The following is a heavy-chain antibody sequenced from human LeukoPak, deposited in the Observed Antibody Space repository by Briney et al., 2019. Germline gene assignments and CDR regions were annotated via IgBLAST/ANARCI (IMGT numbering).Heavy chain of an antibody. V-gene: IGHV4-59*11. D-gene: IGHD5-12*01. J-gene: IGHJ4*02. Sequence: SETLSLTCTVSGASIRSHYWSWIRQPPGRGLEWIGTIYHSGSTNFNPSLKSRVTISIDTSKNQFSLKLYSVTAADTAVYYCARDSSGYDQGFDYWGQGTLVTVSS. CDR3: ARDSSGYDQGFDY. CDR2: IYHSGST. CDR1: GASIRSHY.